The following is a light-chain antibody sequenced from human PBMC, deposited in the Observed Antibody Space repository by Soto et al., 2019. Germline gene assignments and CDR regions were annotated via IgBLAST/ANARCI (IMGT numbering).Light chain of an antibody. Sequence: DIQMTQSPSSLSASVGDRVTITCRASQSISSYLNWYQQKPGKAPKLLIYAASSLQSGVPSRFSGSGSGTDFTLTISSLQPEDFATYYCPQSYSTYTFGQGTKVEIK. V-gene: IGKV1-39*01. CDR2: AAS. CDR3: PQSYSTYT. J-gene: IGKJ1*01. CDR1: QSISSY.